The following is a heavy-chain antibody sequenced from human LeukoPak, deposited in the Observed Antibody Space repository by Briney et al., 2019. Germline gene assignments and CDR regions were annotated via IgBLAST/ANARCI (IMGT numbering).Heavy chain of an antibody. CDR3: ARWTALLSQQYYYYGMDV. Sequence: SETLSLTCTVSGGSMNNYYWTWMRQPPGKGPEWIGYIYYAGSTNYNPSLKSRVTISVDTSKNQFSLKLSSVTAADTAVYYCARWTALLSQQYYYYGMDVWGQGTTVTVSS. V-gene: IGHV4-59*01. J-gene: IGHJ6*02. CDR1: GGSMNNYY. D-gene: IGHD3-16*02. CDR2: IYYAGST.